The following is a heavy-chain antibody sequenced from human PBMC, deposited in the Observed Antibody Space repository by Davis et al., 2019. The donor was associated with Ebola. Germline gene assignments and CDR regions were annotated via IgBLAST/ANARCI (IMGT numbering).Heavy chain of an antibody. CDR2: INPNSGGT. CDR1: GYTFTSYG. J-gene: IGHJ4*02. V-gene: IGHV1-2*04. Sequence: ASVKVSCKASGYTFTSYGISWVRQAPGQGLEWMGWINPNSGGTNYAQKFQGWVTMTRDTSISTAYMELSRLRSDDTAVYYCARDVSMVQGVIEKDYWGQGTLVTVSS. CDR3: ARDVSMVQGVIEKDY. D-gene: IGHD3-10*01.